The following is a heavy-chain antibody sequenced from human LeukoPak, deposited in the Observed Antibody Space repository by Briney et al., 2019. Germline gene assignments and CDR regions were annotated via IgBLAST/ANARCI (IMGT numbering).Heavy chain of an antibody. Sequence: GGSLRLSCAASGFTFSDSYMTWVRQAPGKGVKWVAYISGSGHDINYSDSVKGRFTISRDNAKNSLYLQMSSLRVEDTAVYYCTRDPRHFDSCGQGTLVTVSS. CDR2: ISGSGHDI. CDR1: GFTFSDSY. V-gene: IGHV3-11*04. J-gene: IGHJ5*01. CDR3: TRDPRHFDS. D-gene: IGHD6-6*01.